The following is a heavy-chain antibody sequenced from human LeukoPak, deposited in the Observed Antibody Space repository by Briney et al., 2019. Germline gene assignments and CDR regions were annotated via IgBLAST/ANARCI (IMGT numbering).Heavy chain of an antibody. CDR2: RHHSGST. Sequence: SETLSLTCAVSGYSISSDYYWGWIRQPPGKGLEWIVNRHHSGSTYFNPSLKSRVTISIDTSKNQFSMNLSSVTAADTAVYYCARVTGLAVPDTLNIYYYYMDVWGKGTTVTVSS. CDR3: ARVTGLAVPDTLNIYYYYMDV. J-gene: IGHJ6*03. V-gene: IGHV4-38-2*01. D-gene: IGHD6-19*01. CDR1: GYSISSDYY.